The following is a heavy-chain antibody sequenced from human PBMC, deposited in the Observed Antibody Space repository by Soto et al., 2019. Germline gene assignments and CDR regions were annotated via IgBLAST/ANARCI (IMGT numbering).Heavy chain of an antibody. D-gene: IGHD3-10*01. J-gene: IGHJ4*02. CDR1: GFTFNDFE. CDR2: IDGSGTTK. Sequence: EVQLLESGGGLVQPGGSLRLSCGVSGFTFNDFEMNWVRQAPGKGLEWLAYIDGSGTTKKYADSVRGRFTISRDIPNNSLFLQMSSLCAADTAIYYCARGFGRFNYWGQGTLVSVSS. CDR3: ARGFGRFNY. V-gene: IGHV3-48*03.